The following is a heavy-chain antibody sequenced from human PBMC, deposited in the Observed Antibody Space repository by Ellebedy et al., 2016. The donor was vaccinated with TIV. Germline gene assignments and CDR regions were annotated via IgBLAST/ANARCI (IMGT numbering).Heavy chain of an antibody. CDR3: ARDIGYLDY. V-gene: IGHV4-59*12. CDR2: IYYSGST. Sequence: MPSETLSLTCTVPGGSISSYYWSWIRQPPGKGLEWIGYIYYSGSTNYNPSLKSRVTISVDKSKNQFSLKLSSVTAADTAVYYCARDIGYLDYWGQGTLVTVSS. J-gene: IGHJ4*02. CDR1: GGSISSYY.